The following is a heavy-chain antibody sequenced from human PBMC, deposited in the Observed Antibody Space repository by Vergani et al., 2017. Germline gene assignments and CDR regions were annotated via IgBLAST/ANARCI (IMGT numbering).Heavy chain of an antibody. Sequence: QLQLQESGPGLVKPSETLALTCTVSGGSISSSSYYWGWIRQPPGKGLEWIGSIYYSGSTYYNPSLKSRVTISVDTSKNQFSLKLSSVTAADTAVYYCARDGGSGWYGDAFDIWGQGTMVTVSS. CDR2: IYYSGST. CDR3: ARDGGSGWYGDAFDI. J-gene: IGHJ3*02. D-gene: IGHD6-19*01. CDR1: GGSISSSSYY. V-gene: IGHV4-39*07.